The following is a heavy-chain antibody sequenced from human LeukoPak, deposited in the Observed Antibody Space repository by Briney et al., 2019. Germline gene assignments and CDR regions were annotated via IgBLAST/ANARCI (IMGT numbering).Heavy chain of an antibody. CDR2: ISWNGNSI. D-gene: IGHD5-18*01. CDR3: ARDLAYSRLDY. CDR1: GFSFDDYA. Sequence: PGGSLRLSCAASGFSFDDYAMHWVRQAPGKGLEWVSAISWNGNSIVYADSVKGRFTISRDNAENSLYLQMNSLRVEDTAFYYCARDLAYSRLDYWGQGMLVTVSS. V-gene: IGHV3-9*01. J-gene: IGHJ4*02.